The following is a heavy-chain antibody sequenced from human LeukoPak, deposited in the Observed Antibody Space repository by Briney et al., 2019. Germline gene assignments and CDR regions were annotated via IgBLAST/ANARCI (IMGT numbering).Heavy chain of an antibody. CDR3: ARRGYGTPN. CDR2: ISSSSSTI. D-gene: IGHD5-12*01. J-gene: IGHJ4*02. V-gene: IGHV3-48*01. CDR1: GFTFSSYS. Sequence: GGSLRLSCAASGFTFSSYSMNWVRQAPGKGLEWVSYISSSSSTIYYADSVKGRFTISRDNAKNSLYLQMNSLRAEDTAVYYCARRGYGTPNWGQGTLVTVSS.